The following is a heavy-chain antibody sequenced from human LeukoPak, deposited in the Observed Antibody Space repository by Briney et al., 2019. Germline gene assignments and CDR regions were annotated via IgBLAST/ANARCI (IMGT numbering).Heavy chain of an antibody. V-gene: IGHV4-4*09. D-gene: IGHD2-8*01. J-gene: IGHJ5*02. Sequence: SETLSLTCTVSGGSIISFFWSWVRQPPGKGLEHIGYTYSSGSTNYSPSLKSRVTISLDTSKNQVSLNLSSVTAADTAVYYCARGYCTNGLCYPNWFDPWGQGTLVTVSS. CDR2: TYSSGST. CDR1: GGSIISFF. CDR3: ARGYCTNGLCYPNWFDP.